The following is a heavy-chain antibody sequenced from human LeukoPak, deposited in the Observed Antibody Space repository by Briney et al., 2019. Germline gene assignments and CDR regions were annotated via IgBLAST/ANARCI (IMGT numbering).Heavy chain of an antibody. Sequence: PGGSLRLSCAASGFTFSSYAMSWVRQAPGKGLEWVSAISGSGGSTYYADSVKGRFTISRDNSKNTLYLQMNSLRAEDTAVYYCAKDPRWLAAAGTGGVWWGQGTLVTVSS. V-gene: IGHV3-23*01. CDR1: GFTFSSYA. J-gene: IGHJ4*02. D-gene: IGHD6-13*01. CDR2: ISGSGGST. CDR3: AKDPRWLAAAGTGGVW.